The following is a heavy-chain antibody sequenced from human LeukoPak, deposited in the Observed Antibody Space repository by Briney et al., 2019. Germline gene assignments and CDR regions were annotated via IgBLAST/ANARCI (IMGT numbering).Heavy chain of an antibody. Sequence: GGSLRLSCAASGLTFSSYAMSWVRQAPGKGLEWVSAISGSGGSTYYADSVKGRFTISRDNSKNTLYLQMNSLRAEDTAVYYCAKTGDMTTVTPFDYWGQGTLVTVSS. J-gene: IGHJ4*02. D-gene: IGHD4-17*01. CDR2: ISGSGGST. CDR3: AKTGDMTTVTPFDY. CDR1: GLTFSSYA. V-gene: IGHV3-23*01.